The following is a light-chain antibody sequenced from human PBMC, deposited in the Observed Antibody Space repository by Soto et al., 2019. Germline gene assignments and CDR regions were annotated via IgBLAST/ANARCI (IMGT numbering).Light chain of an antibody. CDR2: GDS. V-gene: IGLV1-40*01. CDR1: SSNIGANYD. Sequence: QSVLTQPPSVSGAPGQRVTISCTGSSSNIGANYDVHWYRQLPGTAPKLLIYGDSNRPSGVPDRFSGSKSGTSASLAITGLQAEDEADYYCQSYDSSLSGYVFGTGTKVTXL. J-gene: IGLJ1*01. CDR3: QSYDSSLSGYV.